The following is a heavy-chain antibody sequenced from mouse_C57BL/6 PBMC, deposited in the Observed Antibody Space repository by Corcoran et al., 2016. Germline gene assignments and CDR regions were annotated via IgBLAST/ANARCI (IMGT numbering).Heavy chain of an antibody. J-gene: IGHJ2*01. CDR2: INPNNGGT. Sequence: EVQLQQSGPELVKPGASVKISCKASGYTFTDYYMNWVKQSHGKSLEWIGDINPNNGGTSYNQKFKGKATLTVDKSSSTAYMELRSLTSEDSAVYYCARRGGSSSLDYWGQGTTLTVSS. V-gene: IGHV1-26*01. CDR3: ARRGGSSSLDY. CDR1: GYTFTDYY. D-gene: IGHD1-1*01.